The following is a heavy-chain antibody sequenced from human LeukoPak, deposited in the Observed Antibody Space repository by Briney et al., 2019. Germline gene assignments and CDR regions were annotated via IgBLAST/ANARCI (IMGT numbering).Heavy chain of an antibody. CDR1: GFTFSDYY. V-gene: IGHV3-11*01. CDR3: ARDSLYCSGGSCYNFRAFDI. D-gene: IGHD2-15*01. CDR2: ISSSGSTI. Sequence: PGGSLRLSCAASGFTFSDYYISWIRQAPGKGLEWVSYISSSGSTIYYADSVKGRFTISRDNAKNSLYLQMNSLRAEDTAVYYCARDSLYCSGGSCYNFRAFDIWGQGTMVTVSS. J-gene: IGHJ3*02.